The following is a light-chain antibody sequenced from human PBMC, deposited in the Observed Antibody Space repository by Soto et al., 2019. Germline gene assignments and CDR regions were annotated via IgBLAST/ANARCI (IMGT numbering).Light chain of an antibody. CDR3: QQYNNWPLT. Sequence: EIAMTQSPATLSVSSGERATLSCRTSQSVSSNLAWYQQKPGQAPRLIIDGASTRATGILVRFSGSGSGTEFTLIISSLQSEDFAVYYCQQYNNWPLTFGGGTKVDIK. V-gene: IGKV3-15*01. J-gene: IGKJ4*01. CDR1: QSVSSN. CDR2: GAS.